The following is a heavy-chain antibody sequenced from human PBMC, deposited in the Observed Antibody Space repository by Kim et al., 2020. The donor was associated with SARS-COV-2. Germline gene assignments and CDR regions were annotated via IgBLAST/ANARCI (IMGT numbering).Heavy chain of an antibody. D-gene: IGHD6-13*01. J-gene: IGHJ4*02. CDR3: ARQQGSSSPYYFDY. V-gene: IGHV4-39*01. Sequence: NPSLKSRVTISVDTSKNQFSLKLSSVTAADTAVYYCARQQGSSSPYYFDYWGQGTLVTVSS.